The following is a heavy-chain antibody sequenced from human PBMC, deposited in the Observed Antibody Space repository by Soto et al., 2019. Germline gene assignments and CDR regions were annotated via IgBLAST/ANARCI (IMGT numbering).Heavy chain of an antibody. CDR3: ARGPKSEYDYIWGSYRHDY. V-gene: IGHV4-34*01. Sequence: QVQLQQWGAGLLKPSETLSLTCAVYGGSFSDYYWSWIRQPPGKGLEWIGELNHSGSTNYNPSLKSRVTISVDTSKNQFSLKLSSVTAADTAVYYCARGPKSEYDYIWGSYRHDYWGQGTLVTVSS. D-gene: IGHD3-16*02. J-gene: IGHJ4*02. CDR1: GGSFSDYY. CDR2: LNHSGST.